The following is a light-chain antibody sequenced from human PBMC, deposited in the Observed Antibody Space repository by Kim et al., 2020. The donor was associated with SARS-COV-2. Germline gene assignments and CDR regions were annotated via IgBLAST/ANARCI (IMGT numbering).Light chain of an antibody. CDR3: QQYGRPPYT. J-gene: IGKJ2*01. V-gene: IGKV3-20*01. CDR1: QTVPSDY. CDR2: GAS. Sequence: SPGERASLYCRASQTVPSDYLAWYQQKPGKTPRLLIYGASKRATGIPERFSGSGSGTDFTLTISRLEPEDFAVYFCQQYGRPPYTFGRGTKLEI.